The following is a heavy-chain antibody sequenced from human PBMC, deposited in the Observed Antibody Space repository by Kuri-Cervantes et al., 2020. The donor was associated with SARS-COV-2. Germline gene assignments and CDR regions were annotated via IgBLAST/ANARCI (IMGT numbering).Heavy chain of an antibody. CDR1: GYSISSGYY. Sequence: TLSLTCAVSGYSISSGYYWGWIRQPPGKGLEWIGSIYHSGSTYYNPSLKSRVTISVDRSKNQFSLKLSSVTAADTAVYYCARSQRWSEAFDIWGQGTMVTVSS. CDR2: IYHSGST. J-gene: IGHJ3*02. V-gene: IGHV4-38-2*01. D-gene: IGHD2-15*01. CDR3: ARSQRWSEAFDI.